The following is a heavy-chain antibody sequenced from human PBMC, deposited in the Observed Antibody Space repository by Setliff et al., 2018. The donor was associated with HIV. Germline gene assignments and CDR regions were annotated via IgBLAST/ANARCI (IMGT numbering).Heavy chain of an antibody. V-gene: IGHV4-34*01. CDR1: GGSFSGYY. Sequence: SETLSLTCAVYGGSFSGYYWSWIRQPPGKGLEWIGEINHSGSTNYNPSLKSRVTISVDTSKNQFSLKLSSVTAADTAVYYCARASGSSGYFDYWGQGTLVT. CDR3: ARASGSSGYFDY. D-gene: IGHD6-6*01. CDR2: INHSGST. J-gene: IGHJ4*02.